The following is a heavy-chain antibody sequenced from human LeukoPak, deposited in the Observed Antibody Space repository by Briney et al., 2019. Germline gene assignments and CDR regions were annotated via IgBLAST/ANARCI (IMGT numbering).Heavy chain of an antibody. J-gene: IGHJ4*02. Sequence: GGSLRLSCAASGFTFTNYVMSWVRQAPGKGLEWVSAISGDGRSTYYADSVKGRFTISRDNSKNTLYLQMNNLRAEDTAFYYCAKRVPYSSSSVYFDCWGQGTLVTVSS. CDR2: ISGDGRST. V-gene: IGHV3-23*01. D-gene: IGHD6-6*01. CDR1: GFTFTNYV. CDR3: AKRVPYSSSSVYFDC.